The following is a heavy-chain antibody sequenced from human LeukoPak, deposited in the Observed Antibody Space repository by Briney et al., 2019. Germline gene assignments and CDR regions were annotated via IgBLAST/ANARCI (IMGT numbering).Heavy chain of an antibody. Sequence: ASVKVSCKASGYTFTSYGISWVRQAPGQGLEWMGWISAYNGNTNYAQKRQGRVTMTTDTSTSTAYMELRSVRSDDTAVYYCARVCYDSSGYYCFDYWGQGTLVTVSS. CDR1: GYTFTSYG. D-gene: IGHD3-22*01. J-gene: IGHJ4*02. CDR2: ISAYNGNT. V-gene: IGHV1-18*01. CDR3: ARVCYDSSGYYCFDY.